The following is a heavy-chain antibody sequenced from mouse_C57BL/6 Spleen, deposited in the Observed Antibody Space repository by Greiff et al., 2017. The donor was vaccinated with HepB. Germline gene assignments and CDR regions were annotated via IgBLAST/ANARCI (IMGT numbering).Heavy chain of an antibody. J-gene: IGHJ2*01. CDR3: ADSYDYEDYFDY. CDR1: GYTFTDHT. D-gene: IGHD2-4*01. CDR2: IYPRDGST. Sequence: VQLQQSGPELVKPGASVKMSCKVSGYTFTDHTIHWMKQRPEQGLEWIGYIYPRDGSTKYNEKFKGKATLTADKSSSTAYMQLNSLTSEDSAVYFCADSYDYEDYFDYWGQGTTLTVSS. V-gene: IGHV1-78*01.